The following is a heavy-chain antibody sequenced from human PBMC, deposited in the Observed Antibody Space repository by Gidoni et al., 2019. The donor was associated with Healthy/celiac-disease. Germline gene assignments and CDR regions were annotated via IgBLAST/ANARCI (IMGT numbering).Heavy chain of an antibody. J-gene: IGHJ4*02. Sequence: EVQLVESGGGLVQPGRSLRLSCAASGFTFDDYAMHWVRQAPGKGLEWVSGISWNSGSIGYADSVKGRFTISRDNAKNSLYLQMNRLRAEDTALYYCAKEVAGFDYWGQGTLVTVS. CDR2: ISWNSGSI. CDR3: AKEVAGFDY. D-gene: IGHD5-12*01. V-gene: IGHV3-9*01. CDR1: GFTFDDYA.